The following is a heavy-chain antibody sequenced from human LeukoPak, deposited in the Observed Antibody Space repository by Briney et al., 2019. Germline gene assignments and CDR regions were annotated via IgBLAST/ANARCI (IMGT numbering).Heavy chain of an antibody. CDR2: INGSGGST. V-gene: IGHV3-23*01. J-gene: IGHJ4*02. CDR3: AKDRIVVVVAAHDY. D-gene: IGHD2-15*01. Sequence: PGGSLRLSCAACGFTFSSYAMSWVRQAPGKGLEWVSAINGSGGSTYYADSVKGRFTISRDNSKNTQYLQMNSLRAEDTAVYYCAKDRIVVVVAAHDYWGQGTLVTVSS. CDR1: GFTFSSYA.